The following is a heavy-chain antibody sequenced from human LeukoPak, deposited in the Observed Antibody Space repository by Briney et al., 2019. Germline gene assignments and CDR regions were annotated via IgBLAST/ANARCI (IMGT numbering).Heavy chain of an antibody. V-gene: IGHV1-2*02. CDR3: ARGQVPAAPYYYYYYGMDV. D-gene: IGHD2-2*01. CDR2: INPNSGGT. J-gene: IGHJ6*02. Sequence: EASVKVSCKASGYTFTGYYMHRVRQAPGQGLEWMGWINPNSGGTNYAQKFQGRVTMTRDTSISTAYMELSRLRSDDAAVYYCARGQVPAAPYYYYYYGMDVWGQGTTVTVSS. CDR1: GYTFTGYY.